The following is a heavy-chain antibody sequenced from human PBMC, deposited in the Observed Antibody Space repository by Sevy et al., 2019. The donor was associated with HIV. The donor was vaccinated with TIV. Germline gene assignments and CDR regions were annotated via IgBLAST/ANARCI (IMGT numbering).Heavy chain of an antibody. CDR2: ISGSGGGT. V-gene: IGHV3-23*01. CDR3: VRAIGAAGSY. CDR1: GFTFSSYA. J-gene: IGHJ4*02. D-gene: IGHD6-13*01. Sequence: GGSLRLSCAASGFTFSSYATSWVRQAPGKGLEWVSVISGSGGGTYYADSVKGRFTISRDNAKNSVYLQMTSLRAEDAALYYCVRAIGAAGSYWGQGTLVTVSS.